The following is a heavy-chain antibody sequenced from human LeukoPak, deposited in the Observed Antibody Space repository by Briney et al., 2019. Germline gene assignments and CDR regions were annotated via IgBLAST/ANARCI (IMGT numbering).Heavy chain of an antibody. CDR1: GDSVSGGSAG. CDR3: TGGGLVRGSLHWSYP. D-gene: IGHD3-10*01. CDR2: IYYRSKWYS. Sequence: SQTLSLTCAISGDSVSGGSAGWNWIRQSPSRGLEWLGRIYYRSKWYSDYAISVKSRITINPDTSRNQFSLQLNSVTHDDTAVYYCTGGGLVRGSLHWSYPWGQGTLVTVSS. V-gene: IGHV6-1*01. J-gene: IGHJ5*02.